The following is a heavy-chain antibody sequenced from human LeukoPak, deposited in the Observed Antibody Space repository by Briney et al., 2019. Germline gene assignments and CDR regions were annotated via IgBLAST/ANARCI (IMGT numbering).Heavy chain of an antibody. CDR1: GGSISSYY. V-gene: IGHV4-59*01. J-gene: IGHJ4*02. CDR3: ARDMGGLSPHFDY. CDR2: IYYSGST. D-gene: IGHD3-16*02. Sequence: PSETLSLTCTVSGGSISSYYWSWIRQPPGKGLEWIGYIYYSGSTNYNPSLKSRVTISVDTSKNQFSLKLSSVTAADTAVYYCARDMGGLSPHFDYWGQGTLVTVSS.